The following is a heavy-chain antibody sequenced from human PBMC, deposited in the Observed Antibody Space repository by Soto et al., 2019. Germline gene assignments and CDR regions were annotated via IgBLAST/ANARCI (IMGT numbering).Heavy chain of an antibody. CDR3: ERERDCSSTSCYTFGAFDI. D-gene: IGHD2-2*02. Sequence: QVQLVQSGAEVKKPGSSVKVSCKASGGTFSSYTISWVRQAPGQGLEWMGGIIPIFGTANYAKKFQGRVTITADEATSTAYIERSSLRSEDTAVYYCERERDCSSTSCYTFGAFDIWGQGTMVTVSS. J-gene: IGHJ3*02. V-gene: IGHV1-69*01. CDR2: IIPIFGTA. CDR1: GGTFSSYT.